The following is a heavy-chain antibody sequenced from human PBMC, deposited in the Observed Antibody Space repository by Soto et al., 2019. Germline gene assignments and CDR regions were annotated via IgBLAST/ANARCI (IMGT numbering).Heavy chain of an antibody. CDR1: GFTVSSNY. CDR2: IYSGGST. V-gene: IGHV3-53*01. Sequence: GGSLRLSCAASGFTVSSNYMSWVRQAPGKGLEWGSVIYSGGSTYYADSVRGRFTISRDNSKNTLYLQMKSLRAEDTAVYYCARDPPATRHGMDVWGQGTRVTVSS. J-gene: IGHJ6*02. CDR3: ARDPPATRHGMDV.